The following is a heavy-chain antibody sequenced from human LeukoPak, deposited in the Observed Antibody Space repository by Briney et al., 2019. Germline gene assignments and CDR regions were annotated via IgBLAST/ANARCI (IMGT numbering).Heavy chain of an antibody. J-gene: IGHJ4*02. Sequence: GASVKVSCKASGYTFTSYAMNWVRQAPGQGLEWMGWINTNTGNPTYAQGFTGRFVFSLDTSVSTAYLQISSLKAEDTAVYYCARAIRHKAEASGSYSLNFDYWGQGTLVTVSS. V-gene: IGHV7-4-1*02. CDR2: INTNTGNP. CDR1: GYTFTSYA. CDR3: ARAIRHKAEASGSYSLNFDY. D-gene: IGHD1-26*01.